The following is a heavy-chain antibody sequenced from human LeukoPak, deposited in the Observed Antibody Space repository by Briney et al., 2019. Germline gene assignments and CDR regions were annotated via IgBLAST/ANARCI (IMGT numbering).Heavy chain of an antibody. D-gene: IGHD6-19*01. CDR1: GGSISSSSYY. J-gene: IGHJ4*02. CDR2: IYYSGST. V-gene: IGHV4-39*07. Sequence: PSETLSLTCTVSGGSISSSSYYWGWIRQPPGKGLEWIGSIYYSGSTYYNPSLKSRVTISVDTSKNQFSLKLSSVTAADTAVYYCARCRYSSGWYFDYWGQGTLVTVSS. CDR3: ARCRYSSGWYFDY.